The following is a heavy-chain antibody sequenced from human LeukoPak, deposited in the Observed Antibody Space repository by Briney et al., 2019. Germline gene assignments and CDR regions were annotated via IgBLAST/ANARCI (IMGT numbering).Heavy chain of an antibody. D-gene: IGHD3/OR15-3a*01. J-gene: IGHJ3*02. Sequence: PSETLSLTCTVSGGSISSGSYYWSWIRQPAGKGLEWIGRIYTSGSTNYNPSLKSRVTISVDTSKNQFSLKLSSVTAADTAVYYCARTWTPGGDAFDIWGQGTMVIVSS. CDR1: GGSISSGSYY. CDR2: IYTSGST. CDR3: ARTWTPGGDAFDI. V-gene: IGHV4-61*02.